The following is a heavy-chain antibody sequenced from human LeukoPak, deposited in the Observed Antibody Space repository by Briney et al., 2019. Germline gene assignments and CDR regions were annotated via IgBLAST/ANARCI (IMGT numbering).Heavy chain of an antibody. CDR1: GFTYSRYA. V-gene: IGHV3-64D*06. J-gene: IGHJ4*02. CDR3: VKDGSGSYYTYYFDY. CDR2: ISSNGGST. Sequence: PGGSLRLSCSASGFTYSRYAMHWVRQAPGKGLEYVSAISSNGGSTYYADSVKGRFTISRDNSKNTLYLQMSSLRAEDTAVYYCVKDGSGSYYTYYFDYWGQGTLVTVSS. D-gene: IGHD3-10*01.